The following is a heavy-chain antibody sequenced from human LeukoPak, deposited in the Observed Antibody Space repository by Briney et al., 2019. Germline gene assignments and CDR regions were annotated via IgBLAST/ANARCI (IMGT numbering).Heavy chain of an antibody. CDR2: IYTSGST. V-gene: IGHV4-4*07. D-gene: IGHD3-22*01. Sequence: SETLSLTCTVSGGSISSYYWSWIRQPAGKGLEWIGRIYTSGSTNYNPSLKSRVTMSVDTSKNQFSLKLSSVTAADTAVYYCARPYYYDSSGYFYYWGQGTLVTVSS. CDR1: GGSISSYY. CDR3: ARPYYYDSSGYFYY. J-gene: IGHJ4*02.